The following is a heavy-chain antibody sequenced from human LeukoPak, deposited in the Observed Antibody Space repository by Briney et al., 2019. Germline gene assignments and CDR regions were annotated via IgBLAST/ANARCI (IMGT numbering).Heavy chain of an antibody. CDR1: GFTFSSYW. J-gene: IGHJ6*02. CDR3: ARKAAPAMDV. V-gene: IGHV3-7*01. Sequence: GGSLRLSCAASGFTFSSYWMSWVRQAPGKGLEWVANIKQDGSERYYVDSVKGRFTISRDNAKSSLYLQMNSLRAEDMAVYYCARKAAPAMDVWGQGTTVTVSS. D-gene: IGHD6-6*01. CDR2: IKQDGSER.